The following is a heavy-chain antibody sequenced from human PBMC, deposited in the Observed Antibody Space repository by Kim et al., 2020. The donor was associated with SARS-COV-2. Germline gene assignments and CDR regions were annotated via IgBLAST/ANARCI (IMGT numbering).Heavy chain of an antibody. CDR3: ATRNSEGATVDY. Sequence: ASVKVSCTVSGYTLTELSMHWVRQAPGKGLEWMGGFDPEDGETIYAQKFQGRVTMTEDTSTDTAYMELSSLRSEDTAVYYCATRNSEGATVDYWGQGTLVTVSS. V-gene: IGHV1-24*01. J-gene: IGHJ4*02. D-gene: IGHD1-26*01. CDR2: FDPEDGET. CDR1: GYTLTELS.